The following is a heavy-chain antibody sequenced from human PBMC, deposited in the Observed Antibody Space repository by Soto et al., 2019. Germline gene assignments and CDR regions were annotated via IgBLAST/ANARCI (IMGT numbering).Heavy chain of an antibody. J-gene: IGHJ5*02. CDR3: ARDWGSGYYHFEP. V-gene: IGHV4-38-2*02. D-gene: IGHD5-12*01. CDR1: GYSISSGFS. Sequence: PSETLSLTCAVSGYSISSGFSWGWIRQPPGKGLEWIGSIDHSGSTHYNASLKTRLSISLDTSKNQFSLKLRSVTAADTAVYYCARDWGSGYYHFEPWSQGTLVTVSS. CDR2: IDHSGST.